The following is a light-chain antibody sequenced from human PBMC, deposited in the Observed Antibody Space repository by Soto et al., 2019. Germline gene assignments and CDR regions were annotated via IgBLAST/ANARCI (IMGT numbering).Light chain of an antibody. CDR2: GAS. Sequence: EIVLTQSPGTLSLSPGERATLSCRASQSVSSTYLAWYQHKPGQAPRLLIYGASTRATGIPARFSGSGSGTDFTLTISSLEPEDFAVSYCQQYGSSSWTFGQGTKV. J-gene: IGKJ1*01. CDR3: QQYGSSSWT. CDR1: QSVSSTY. V-gene: IGKV3-20*01.